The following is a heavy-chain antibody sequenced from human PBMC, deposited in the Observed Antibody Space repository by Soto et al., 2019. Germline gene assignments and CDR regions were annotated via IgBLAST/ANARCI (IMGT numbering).Heavy chain of an antibody. J-gene: IGHJ4*02. CDR2: ISAYNGNT. CDR1: GYTFTSYG. Sequence: ASVKVSCTASGYTFTSYGISWVRQAPGQGLEWMGWISAYNGNTNYAQKLQGRVTMTTDTSTSTAYMELRSLRSDDTAVYYCAKVGFPYSYGYLFYYWGQGTLVTVSS. CDR3: AKVGFPYSYGYLFYY. D-gene: IGHD5-18*01. V-gene: IGHV1-18*01.